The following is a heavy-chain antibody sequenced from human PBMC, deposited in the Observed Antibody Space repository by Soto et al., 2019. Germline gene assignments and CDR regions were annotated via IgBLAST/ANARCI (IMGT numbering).Heavy chain of an antibody. D-gene: IGHD4-4*01. CDR2: INSDGSRT. J-gene: IGHJ4*02. Sequence: PWWSLRLSCAASVFTFTDYWTHWVRQAPGKGLVWVSRINSDGSRTSYADSVTGRFTISRDNAKNTLYLQMNSLRVEDTALYYCARETYRGFYFDYWGQGTLVTVSS. CDR1: VFTFTDYW. V-gene: IGHV3-74*01. CDR3: ARETYRGFYFDY.